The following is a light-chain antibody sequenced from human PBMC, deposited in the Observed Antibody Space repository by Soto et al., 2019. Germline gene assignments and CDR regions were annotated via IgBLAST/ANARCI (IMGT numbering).Light chain of an antibody. CDR2: GAS. Sequence: EIVMTQSPATLSVSPGERATLSCRASQSISSNLAWYQQKAGQAPRLLIYGASTRATGIPARFSGSGSGTEFTLTISSLQPDDFATYYCQQYNSYSTFGQGTKVDI. V-gene: IGKV3-15*01. CDR1: QSISSN. CDR3: QQYNSYST. J-gene: IGKJ1*01.